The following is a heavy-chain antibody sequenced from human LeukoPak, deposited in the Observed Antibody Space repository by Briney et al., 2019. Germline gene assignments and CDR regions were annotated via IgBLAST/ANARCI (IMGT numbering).Heavy chain of an antibody. CDR1: GFTFSSYA. D-gene: IGHD6-6*01. CDR3: AKGSSGMLLSHFDY. J-gene: IGHJ4*02. CDR2: ISGSGGST. V-gene: IGHV3-23*01. Sequence: PGGSLRLSCAASGFTFSSYAMSWVRQAPGKGLEWVSAISGSGGSTYYAASVKGRFTISRDNSKNTLYLQMNSLRAEDTAVYYCAKGSSGMLLSHFDYWGQGTLVTVSS.